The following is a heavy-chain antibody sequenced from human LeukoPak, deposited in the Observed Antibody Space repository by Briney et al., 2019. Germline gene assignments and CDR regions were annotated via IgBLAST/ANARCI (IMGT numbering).Heavy chain of an antibody. J-gene: IGHJ4*02. V-gene: IGHV5-51*01. CDR2: IYAGGSDT. D-gene: IGHD4-23*01. CDR1: GYSFTSYW. CDR3: AGHNGGNFEPNFDY. Sequence: ESLKISCKGSGYSFTSYWIGWVRQMPGKGLEWMAIIYAGGSDTKYTPSFQGRVTISADNSINTLYLQLNRLKRSDTDLYYCAGHNGGNFEPNFDYWGQGPLVTVSS.